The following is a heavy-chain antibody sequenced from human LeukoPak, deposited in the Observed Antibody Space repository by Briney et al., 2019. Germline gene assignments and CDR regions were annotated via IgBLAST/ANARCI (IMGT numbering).Heavy chain of an antibody. V-gene: IGHV3-74*03. J-gene: IGHJ4*02. Sequence: GGSLRLSCAASGFTFSTYWMHWVRQAPGKGLVWVSRIRPEGTTTAYADSVKGRFTISRDNAKNTLFLQMNSLSAEDTAVYYCVRDLDWILFDYWGQGTLVTVSS. CDR2: IRPEGTTT. CDR1: GFTFSTYW. CDR3: VRDLDWILFDY. D-gene: IGHD3-9*01.